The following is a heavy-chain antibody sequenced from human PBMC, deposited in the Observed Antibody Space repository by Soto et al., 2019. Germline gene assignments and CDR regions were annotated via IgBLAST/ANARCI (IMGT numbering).Heavy chain of an antibody. V-gene: IGHV1-3*01. J-gene: IGHJ4*02. Sequence: QVQLVQSGAEVKKPGASVKVSCKASGYTFTSYAMHWVRQGPGQRLEWMGWINAGNGNTKYSQKFQGRVTITRDTSASTAYMELSSLRSEDTAVYYCARALGGSGSYSDYWGQGTLVTVSS. D-gene: IGHD3-10*01. CDR1: GYTFTSYA. CDR2: INAGNGNT. CDR3: ARALGGSGSYSDY.